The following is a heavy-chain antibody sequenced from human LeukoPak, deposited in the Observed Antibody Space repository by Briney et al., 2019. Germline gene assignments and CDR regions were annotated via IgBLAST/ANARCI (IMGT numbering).Heavy chain of an antibody. CDR1: GFTFVSYN. D-gene: IGHD1-1*01. CDR2: ISSSSGLI. Sequence: GGSLRLSCAASGFTFVSYNMNWVRQAPGKGLEWVAYISSSSGLIYYAGSVKGRFTVSRDSVKRSLYLQMNSLRAEDTAVYYCARDGNRDGDMDVWGKGTTVTVSS. V-gene: IGHV3-48*01. CDR3: ARDGNRDGDMDV. J-gene: IGHJ6*03.